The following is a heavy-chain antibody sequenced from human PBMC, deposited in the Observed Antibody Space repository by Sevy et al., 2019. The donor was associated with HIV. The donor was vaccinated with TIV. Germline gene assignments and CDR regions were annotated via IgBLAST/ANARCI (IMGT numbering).Heavy chain of an antibody. V-gene: IGHV3-7*01. CDR1: AFSLNTYW. Sequence: GGSLRLSCAASAFSLNTYWTSWVRQAPGKGLEWVANIKQDGSVTYYVDSVKGRFTISRDNARNFLYLQMNSLRAEDTARYYCVRAVAADGSFWGQGTLVTVSS. J-gene: IGHJ4*02. CDR2: IKQDGSVT. D-gene: IGHD6-13*01. CDR3: VRAVAADGSF.